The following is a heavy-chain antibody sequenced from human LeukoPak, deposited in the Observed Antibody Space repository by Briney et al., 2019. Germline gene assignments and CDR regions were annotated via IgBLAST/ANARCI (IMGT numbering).Heavy chain of an antibody. Sequence: GGSLRLSCAASGFTFSSYSMNWVRQAPGKGLEWVSSISSSSSFIYYADSVQGRFTISRDNAKNTLYLQMNSLRPEDTALYYCASQAYSSSPSVGYWGQGTLVTVSS. D-gene: IGHD6-6*01. CDR3: ASQAYSSSPSVGY. CDR1: GFTFSSYS. J-gene: IGHJ4*02. V-gene: IGHV3-21*01. CDR2: ISSSSSFI.